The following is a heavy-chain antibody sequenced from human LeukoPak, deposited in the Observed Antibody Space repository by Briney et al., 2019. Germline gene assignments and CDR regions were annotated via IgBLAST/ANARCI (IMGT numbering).Heavy chain of an antibody. CDR1: GFTVNSNY. D-gene: IGHD3-22*01. V-gene: IGHV3-33*08. CDR3: ARDYDSSGYYYFDY. J-gene: IGHJ4*02. CDR2: IWYDGSNK. Sequence: GGSLTLSCAASGFTVNSNYMSWVRQAPGKGLEWVAVIWYDGSNKYYADSVKGRFTISRDNSKNTLYLQMNSLRAEDTAVYYCARDYDSSGYYYFDYWGQGTLVTVSS.